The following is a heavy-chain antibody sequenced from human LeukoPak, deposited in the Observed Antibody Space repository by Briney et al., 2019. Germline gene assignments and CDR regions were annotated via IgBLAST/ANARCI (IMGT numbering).Heavy chain of an antibody. V-gene: IGHV4-34*01. J-gene: IGHJ4*02. Sequence: SETLSLTCAVCGGSFSGYYWSWIRQPPGKGLEWIGEINHSGSTNYNPSLKSRVTISVDTSKNQFSLKLSSVTAADTAVYYCARAHYVWGSYRPFDYWGQGTLVTVSS. CDR2: INHSGST. D-gene: IGHD3-16*02. CDR3: ARAHYVWGSYRPFDY. CDR1: GGSFSGYY.